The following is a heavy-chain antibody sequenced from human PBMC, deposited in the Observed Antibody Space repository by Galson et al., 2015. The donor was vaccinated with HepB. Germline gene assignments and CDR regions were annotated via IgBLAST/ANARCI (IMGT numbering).Heavy chain of an antibody. J-gene: IGHJ4*02. CDR1: GFPFNIYD. D-gene: IGHD2-21*01. CDR2: LWHDGSSA. V-gene: IGHV3-33*01. Sequence: SLRLSCAASGFPFNIYDIHWVRQAPGKGLEWVATLWHDGSSAYYADSVKGRFTISRDNSKNTLYLQMNSLRVEDTAVYYCARDVFCGGECYSGFDYWGQGTLVAVSS. CDR3: ARDVFCGGECYSGFDY.